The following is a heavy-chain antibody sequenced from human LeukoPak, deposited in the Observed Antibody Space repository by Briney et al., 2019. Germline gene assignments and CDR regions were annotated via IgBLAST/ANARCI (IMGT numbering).Heavy chain of an antibody. CDR2: ISYDGSNK. D-gene: IGHD6-13*01. CDR3: ARLYSSSWDI. J-gene: IGHJ3*02. V-gene: IGHV3-30-3*01. Sequence: TGGSLRLSCAASGFTFSSYAMHWVRQAPGKGLEWVAVISYDGSNKYYADSVKGRFTISRDNSKNTLYLQMNSLRAEDTAVYYCARLYSSSWDIWGQGTMVTVSS. CDR1: GFTFSSYA.